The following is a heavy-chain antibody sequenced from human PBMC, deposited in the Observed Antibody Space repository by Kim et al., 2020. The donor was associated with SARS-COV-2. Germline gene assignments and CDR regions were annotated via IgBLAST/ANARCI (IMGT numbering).Heavy chain of an antibody. J-gene: IGHJ6*02. D-gene: IGHD3-10*01. CDR3: ARHINRVYYYYYGMDV. V-gene: IGHV4-39*01. Sequence: SLKSRVTISVDTSKNQFSLKLSSVTAADTAVYYCARHINRVYYYYYGMDVWGQGTTVTVSS.